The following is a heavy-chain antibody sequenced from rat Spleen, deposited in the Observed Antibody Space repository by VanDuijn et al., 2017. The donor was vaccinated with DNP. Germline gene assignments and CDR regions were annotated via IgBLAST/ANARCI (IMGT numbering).Heavy chain of an antibody. D-gene: IGHD1-11*01. Sequence: EVKLVESGGGLVQPGRSLKLSCAASGFNFNDYWMGWVRQAPGKGLEWIGQINKDSSTITYIPSLKDKFTISRDNDQNTLYLQMSKLGSEDTAIYYCARDPHYGGFRYFEYWGQGTLVTVSS. J-gene: IGHJ3*01. CDR3: ARDPHYGGFRYFEY. CDR2: INKDSSTI. CDR1: GFNFNDYW. V-gene: IGHV4-2*01.